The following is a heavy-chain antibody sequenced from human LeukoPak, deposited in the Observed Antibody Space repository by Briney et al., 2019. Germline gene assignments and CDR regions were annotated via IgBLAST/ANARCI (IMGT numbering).Heavy chain of an antibody. V-gene: IGHV3-23*01. D-gene: IGHD3-10*01. J-gene: IGHJ3*02. CDR3: AKSYYGSGLSNFDAFDI. Sequence: RAGVSLRLSCAASGFTFSSYAMSWVRQAPGEGLEWVSAISGSGGSTYYADSVKGRFTISRDNSKKALYLQMNSLRAEDTAVYYCAKSYYGSGLSNFDAFDIWGQGTMVTVSS. CDR2: ISGSGGST. CDR1: GFTFSSYA.